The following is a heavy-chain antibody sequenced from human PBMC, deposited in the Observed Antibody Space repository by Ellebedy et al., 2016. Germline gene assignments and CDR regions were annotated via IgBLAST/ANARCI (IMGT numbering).Heavy chain of an antibody. CDR2: ISSSSSYT. V-gene: IGHV3-11*06. J-gene: IGHJ3*02. CDR1: AFIFSDYY. D-gene: IGHD5-18*01. Sequence: GGSLRLSCAASAFIFSDYYMSWIRQAPGKGLEWVSYISSSSSYTNYADSVKGRFTISRDNAKNSLYLQMNSLRVKDTAVYYCARDSYEGHAFDIWGQGTMVTVSS. CDR3: ARDSYEGHAFDI.